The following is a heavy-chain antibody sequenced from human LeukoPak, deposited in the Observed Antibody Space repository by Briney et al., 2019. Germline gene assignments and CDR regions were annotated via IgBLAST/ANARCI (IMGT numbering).Heavy chain of an antibody. J-gene: IGHJ3*01. CDR1: GASTSGSS. Sequence: SETLSLTCSVSGASTSGSSWSWIRQPPGKGLEWIGYIYWTGSTNYNPSLKSRVTISLDASKNQFSLKLSSVTAADTAVYYCATRYYGDQPLHVWGQGTLVTVSS. D-gene: IGHD4-17*01. V-gene: IGHV4-59*01. CDR2: IYWTGST. CDR3: ATRYYGDQPLHV.